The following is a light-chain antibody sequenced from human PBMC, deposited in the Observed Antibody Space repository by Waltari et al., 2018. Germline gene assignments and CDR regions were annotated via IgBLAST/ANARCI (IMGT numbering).Light chain of an antibody. CDR3: QQYGSAHWT. CDR2: GAS. Sequence: ENVLRQSPGTLSLSPGESATLSCGASQSVTSNYLAWYQQKPGRAPRLLIYGASSRATGIPDRFTGSGSGTDFALTISRLEPEDFAVYYCQQYGSAHWTFGQGTKVEVK. CDR1: QSVTSNY. J-gene: IGKJ1*01. V-gene: IGKV3-20*01.